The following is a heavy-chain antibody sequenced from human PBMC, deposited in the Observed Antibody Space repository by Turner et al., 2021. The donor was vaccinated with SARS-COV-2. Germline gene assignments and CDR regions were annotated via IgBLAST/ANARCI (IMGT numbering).Heavy chain of an antibody. J-gene: IGHJ3*02. V-gene: IGHV4-34*01. Sequence: QVQLQQLGAGLLKPSETLSLPCAVYGGSFSGYYWSWIRQPPGKGLEWIGEINHSGSTNYNPSLKSRVTISVDTSKNQFSLKLSSVTAADTAVYYCASGDVDIVAIPNSGDAFDIWGQGTMVTVSS. CDR1: GGSFSGYY. D-gene: IGHD5-12*01. CDR2: INHSGST. CDR3: ASGDVDIVAIPNSGDAFDI.